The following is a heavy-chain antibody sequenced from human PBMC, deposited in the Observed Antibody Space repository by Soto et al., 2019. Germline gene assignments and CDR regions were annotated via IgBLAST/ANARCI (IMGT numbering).Heavy chain of an antibody. J-gene: IGHJ4*02. V-gene: IGHV4-31*03. CDR2: IYYSGST. CDR3: QREGTGSFDC. Sequence: QVQLQESGRGLVKPSQTLSLTCTVSGGSISSGGYYWSWIRQHPGKGLEWIGYIYYSGSTYYNPSLKSRLTYSVDTSKNRYALKLSAVTAADTAVYDCQREGTGSFDCWGQGTLVTVSS. CDR1: GGSISSGGYY. D-gene: IGHD1-1*01.